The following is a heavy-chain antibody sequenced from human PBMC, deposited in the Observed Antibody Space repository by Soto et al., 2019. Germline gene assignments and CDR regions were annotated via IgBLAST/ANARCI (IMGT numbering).Heavy chain of an antibody. CDR2: VSGHKGNT. CDR1: GYTLTSYG. J-gene: IGHJ6*04. CDR3: AREWNYEFRSGYWSYLGYYGMGV. V-gene: IGHV1-18*04. Sequence: QVQLVQSGVAGKKPGASVKVSCTASGYTLTSYGISWVRQAPGQGLEWMGWVSGHKGNTNYAQKLQGRVTTTSDTSPSRSFFERGSLRSEHTAVYYCAREWNYEFRSGYWSYLGYYGMGVWGEVTTPTVSS. D-gene: IGHD3-3*01.